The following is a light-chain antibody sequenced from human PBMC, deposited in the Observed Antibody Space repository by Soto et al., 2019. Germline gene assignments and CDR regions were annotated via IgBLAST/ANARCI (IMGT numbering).Light chain of an antibody. J-gene: IGKJ1*01. V-gene: IGKV3-11*01. CDR3: QQRSIWPWT. Sequence: IVLTQSPATLSLSPGERATLSCRASQSVSTYLAWYQQKGGQAPRLLIYDASSRATGIPARFSGSGSGTDFTLTISNLEPEDFAVFYCQQRSIWPWTFGQGTKVEIK. CDR1: QSVSTY. CDR2: DAS.